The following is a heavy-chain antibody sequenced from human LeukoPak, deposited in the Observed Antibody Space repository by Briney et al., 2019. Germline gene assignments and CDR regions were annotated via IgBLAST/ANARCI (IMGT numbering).Heavy chain of an antibody. V-gene: IGHV3-48*04. CDR3: AREVWGSGAHWFDP. D-gene: IGHD3-16*01. J-gene: IGHJ5*02. Sequence: GGTLRLSCAASGFTFSSYSMNWVRQAPGKGLEWVSYISSSSTIYYAESVKGRFTISRDNAKNSLYLQMNSLRAEDTAVYYCAREVWGSGAHWFDPWGQGTLVTVSS. CDR2: ISSSSTI. CDR1: GFTFSSYS.